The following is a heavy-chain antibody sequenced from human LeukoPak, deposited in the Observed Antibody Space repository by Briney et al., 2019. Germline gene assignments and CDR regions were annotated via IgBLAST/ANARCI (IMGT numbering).Heavy chain of an antibody. CDR3: ARGGGYASPIGY. J-gene: IGHJ4*02. D-gene: IGHD5-12*01. V-gene: IGHV4-59*01. Sequence: SETLSLTCTVSGGSISSYYWSWIRQPPGKGLEWIGYIYYSGRTNYNPSLKSRVTISVDTSKNQFSLKLSSVTAADTAVYYCARGGGYASPIGYWGQGALVTVSS. CDR2: IYYSGRT. CDR1: GGSISSYY.